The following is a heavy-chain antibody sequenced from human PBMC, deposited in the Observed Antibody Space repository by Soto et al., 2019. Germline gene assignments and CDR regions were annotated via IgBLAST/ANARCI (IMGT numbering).Heavy chain of an antibody. Sequence: GGSLRLSCTCSGFNFGDYAMGWVRHAPGKGLEWVGSIRSNDHGGTTEYAASVNSRFTISTDGFKCMAFLQMSSLETEDTAVYYCSRSEYSQKFAHWGQGTLVTVSS. J-gene: IGHJ4*02. CDR1: GFNFGDYA. CDR3: SRSEYSQKFAH. CDR2: IRSNDHGGTT. D-gene: IGHD2-15*01. V-gene: IGHV3-49*04.